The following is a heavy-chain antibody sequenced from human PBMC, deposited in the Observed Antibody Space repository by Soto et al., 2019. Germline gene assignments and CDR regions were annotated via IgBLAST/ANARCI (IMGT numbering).Heavy chain of an antibody. CDR1: GFTVSSNY. CDR2: IYSGGST. D-gene: IGHD2-15*01. J-gene: IGHJ3*02. CDR3: ARDRMGDAFYI. V-gene: IGHV3-53*02. Sequence: EVQLVETVGGVIQPGGSLRLSCAASGFTVSSNYMSWVRQAPGKGLEWVSVIYSGGSTYYADSVKGRFTISRDNSKNTLYLQMNSLGAEDTAVYYCARDRMGDAFYIWGQGTMVTVAS.